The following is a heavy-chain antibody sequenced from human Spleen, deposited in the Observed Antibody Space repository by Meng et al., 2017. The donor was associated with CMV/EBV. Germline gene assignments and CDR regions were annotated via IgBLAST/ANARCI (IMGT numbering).Heavy chain of an antibody. V-gene: IGHV3-7*03. CDR1: EFTFSDYW. CDR2: IKEDGSEE. J-gene: IGHJ4*02. CDR3: ARDGEAAMVTATHY. Sequence: GGSLRLSCVASEFTFSDYWMSWVRQAPGKGLEWVANIKEDGSEEYYVDSVKGRFTITRDNAKKSLFLQMNSLRVDDTAVYYCARDGEAAMVTATHYWGQGSLVTVSS. D-gene: IGHD5-18*01.